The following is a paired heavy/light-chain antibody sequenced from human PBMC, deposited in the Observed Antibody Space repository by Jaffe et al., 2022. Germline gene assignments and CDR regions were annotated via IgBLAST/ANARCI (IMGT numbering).Light chain of an antibody. CDR2: LGS. CDR3: MQAQQTPTT. Sequence: DIVMTQSPLSLPVTPGEPASISCRSSQSLLHSNGYTYLYWFLQKPGLSPQVLIYLGSDRASGVPDRFSGSGSGTDFTLKISRVEAEDVGVYYCMQAQQTPTTFGQGTRLEIK. J-gene: IGKJ5*01. V-gene: IGKV2-28*01. CDR1: QSLLHSNGYTY.
Heavy chain of an antibody. J-gene: IGHJ4*02. D-gene: IGHD6-13*01. V-gene: IGHV4-39*01. CDR3: ARLQRTVSAAPAD. CDR1: GGSISSTNFY. CDR2: FYYTGST. Sequence: QLQLQESGPGLVKPSETLSLTCTVSGGSISSTNFYWGWIRQPPGKGLEWIGNFYYTGSTSYNPSLKSRVTISVDTSKNQFSLNLNSVTAADTAVYYCARLQRTVSAAPADWGQGTLVTVSS.